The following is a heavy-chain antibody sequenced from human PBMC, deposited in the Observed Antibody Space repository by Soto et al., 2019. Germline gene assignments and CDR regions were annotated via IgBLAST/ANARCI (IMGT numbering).Heavy chain of an antibody. Sequence: VGSLRLSCAASGFTFGNYAMNWGRQAPGKGLEWISSISDPGTSTYYANSVKGRFSMSRDNSKNTLFLQMNRLRADDTAVYFCAKSLVTPSDAFDLWGRGTLVTVS. V-gene: IGHV3-23*01. CDR2: ISDPGTST. CDR1: GFTFGNYA. CDR3: AKSLVTPSDAFDL. D-gene: IGHD2-21*02. J-gene: IGHJ3*01.